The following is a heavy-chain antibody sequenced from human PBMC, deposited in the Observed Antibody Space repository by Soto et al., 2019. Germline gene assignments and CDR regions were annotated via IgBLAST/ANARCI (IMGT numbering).Heavy chain of an antibody. CDR1: GGSISSGGYY. D-gene: IGHD3-10*01. J-gene: IGHJ4*02. V-gene: IGHV4-31*03. Sequence: SETLSLTCTVSGGSISSGGYYWSWIRQHPGKGLEWIGYIYYSGSTYYNPSLKSRVTISVDTSKNQFSLKLSSVTAADTAVYYCARGFFSYYGSGSYYNAPTRFDYWGQGTLVTVSS. CDR2: IYYSGST. CDR3: ARGFFSYYGSGSYYNAPTRFDY.